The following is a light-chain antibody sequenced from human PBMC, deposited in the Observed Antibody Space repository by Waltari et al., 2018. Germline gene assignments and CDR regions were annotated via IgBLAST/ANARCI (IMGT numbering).Light chain of an antibody. CDR2: GAS. Sequence: EILLTQSPGTLSLSPGERATPSCRATQVVTSNSLAWYKQSPGQSPRLLIYGASTRATGVPDKISGSGSGTDFTLTINKLEPEDFAVYYCQQYGTAPHTFGGGTKVEV. V-gene: IGKV3-20*01. CDR3: QQYGTAPHT. J-gene: IGKJ4*01. CDR1: QVVTSNS.